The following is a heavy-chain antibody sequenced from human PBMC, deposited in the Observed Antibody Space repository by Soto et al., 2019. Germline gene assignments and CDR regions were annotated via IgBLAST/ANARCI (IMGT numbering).Heavy chain of an antibody. CDR1: GYTFTGYY. D-gene: IGHD2-2*01. CDR3: ARDYVVPAAHFDY. CDR2: INPNSGGT. V-gene: IGHV1-2*04. J-gene: IGHJ4*02. Sequence: ASVKVSCKASGYTFTGYYMHWVRQAPGQGLEWMGWINPNSGGTNYAQKFQGWVTMTRDTSISTAYMELSRLRSDDTAVYYCARDYVVPAAHFDYWGQGTLVTVSS.